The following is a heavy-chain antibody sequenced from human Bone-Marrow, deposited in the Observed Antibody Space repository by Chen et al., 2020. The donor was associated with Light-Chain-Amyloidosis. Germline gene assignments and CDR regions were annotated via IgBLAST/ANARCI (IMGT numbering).Heavy chain of an antibody. Sequence: VHLAPSGAEVRRPGSSVKLSCRASGDSLNNFAVSWVRQAPGQPFDWMGVIMPRFSTSNSAQRFRGRVTFTASTDTAFMELKSLTAEDTALYDCARRSGSGGYFESWGQGTLVTVSS. CDR2: IMPRFSTS. V-gene: IGHV1-69*12. CDR1: GDSLNNFA. J-gene: IGHJ4*02. CDR3: ARRSGSGGYFES. D-gene: IGHD2-15*01.